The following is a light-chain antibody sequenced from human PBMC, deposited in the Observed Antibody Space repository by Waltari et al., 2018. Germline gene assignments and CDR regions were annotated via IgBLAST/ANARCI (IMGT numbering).Light chain of an antibody. CDR2: DAS. Sequence: EIVLTQSPGTLALSPGERATLSCRASQSVRRYLAWYQKKPGQAPRLLISDASNRATGIPARFSGSGSGTDFTLTISSLEPEDFAVYYCHQRSDWPRTFGQGTKVEIK. V-gene: IGKV3-11*01. CDR1: QSVRRY. CDR3: HQRSDWPRT. J-gene: IGKJ2*01.